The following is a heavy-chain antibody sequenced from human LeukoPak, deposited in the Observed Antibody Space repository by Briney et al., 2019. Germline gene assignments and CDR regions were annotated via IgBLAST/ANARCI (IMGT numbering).Heavy chain of an antibody. V-gene: IGHV3-74*01. D-gene: IGHD6-13*01. Sequence: PGGSLRLSCAASGFSFSNYWMHWVRQAPGKGLVWVSRINTDGSGISYADSVRGRFSMSRDNPKNTLYLQMSSLRAEDTAVYFCARGAAAPGSVVDSWGQGTLVTVSS. CDR3: ARGAAAPGSVVDS. CDR2: INTDGSGI. CDR1: GFSFSNYW. J-gene: IGHJ4*02.